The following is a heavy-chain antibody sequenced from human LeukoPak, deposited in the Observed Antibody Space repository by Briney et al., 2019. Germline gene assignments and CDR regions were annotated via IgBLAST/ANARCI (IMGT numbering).Heavy chain of an antibody. CDR1: GLTFSDYY. CDR3: AREGSSLTGVHY. V-gene: IGHV3-11*01. CDR2: ISSSGSAR. J-gene: IGHJ4*02. Sequence: KPGGSLRLSCVASGLTFSDYYMSWIRQAPGKGLEWVSYISSSGSARYYTGSVKGRFTISRDNAKNSLYLQMNSLRAEDTAVYYCAREGSSLTGVHYWGQGTLVTVSS. D-gene: IGHD3-9*01.